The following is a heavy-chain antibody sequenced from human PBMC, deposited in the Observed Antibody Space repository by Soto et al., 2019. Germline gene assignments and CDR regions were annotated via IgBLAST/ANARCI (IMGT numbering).Heavy chain of an antibody. Sequence: EVQLVESGGGLVQPGGSLRLSCAASGFTFSNYWMTWVLQAPGKGLEWVANINPDGSEKYYVHSGKGRFTISRDNVKNSLYLQMNCLRDEGLALYCCVRARVDLWGRGTLVTVSS. CDR2: INPDGSEK. CDR3: VRARVDL. V-gene: IGHV3-7*01. CDR1: GFTFSNYW. J-gene: IGHJ2*01.